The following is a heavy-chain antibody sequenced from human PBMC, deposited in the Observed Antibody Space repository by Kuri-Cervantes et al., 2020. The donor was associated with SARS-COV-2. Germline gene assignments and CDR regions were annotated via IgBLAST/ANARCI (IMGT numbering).Heavy chain of an antibody. CDR1: GFTFSNYA. CDR3: ARDQQYYDFWSGYSNAFDI. CDR2: ISYDGSNK. V-gene: IGHV3-30-3*01. D-gene: IGHD3-3*01. Sequence: GGSLRLSCAASGFTFSNYAMHWVRQAPGKGLEWVAVISYDGSNKYYADSVKGRFTISRDNSKNTVYLQMNSLRAEDTAVYYCARDQQYYDFWSGYSNAFDIWAQGPL. J-gene: IGHJ3*02.